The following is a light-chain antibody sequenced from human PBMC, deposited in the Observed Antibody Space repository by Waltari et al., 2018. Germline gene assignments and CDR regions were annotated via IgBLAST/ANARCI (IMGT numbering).Light chain of an antibody. CDR2: WAS. V-gene: IGKV4-1*01. CDR3: QQYYDTLWWT. J-gene: IGKJ1*01. CDR1: QSFLHSSNNKNY. Sequence: DIVMTQSPDSLAVSLGERATINCKSSQSFLHSSNNKNYLAWYQQQPGQPPKLLIYWASTRESGVPDRFSGSGSGTDFSLTISSLQAEDVAVYYCQQYYDTLWWTFGQGTKVEIK.